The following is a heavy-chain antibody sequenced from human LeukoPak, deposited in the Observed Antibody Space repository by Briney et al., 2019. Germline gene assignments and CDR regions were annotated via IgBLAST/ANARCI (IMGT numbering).Heavy chain of an antibody. CDR3: ARARFETTVTTLVRKKDYYYYNMDV. Sequence: QTGGSLRLSCAASGFTFSSYAMSWVRQAPGKGLEWVANIKQDGSEKYYVDSVKGRFTISRDNAKNSLYLQMNSLRAEDTAVYYCARARFETTVTTLVRKKDYYYYNMDVWGKGTTVTVSS. CDR2: IKQDGSEK. D-gene: IGHD4-17*01. J-gene: IGHJ6*03. V-gene: IGHV3-7*01. CDR1: GFTFSSYA.